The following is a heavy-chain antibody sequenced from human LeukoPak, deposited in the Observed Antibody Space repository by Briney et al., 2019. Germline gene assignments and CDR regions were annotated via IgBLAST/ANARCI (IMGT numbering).Heavy chain of an antibody. J-gene: IGHJ4*02. D-gene: IGHD4-17*01. CDR1: EFTFSIYS. Sequence: GGSLRLSCADTEFTFSIYSMSWVRQAPGKGLEWVSYISSSSSTIYYADSVKGRFTISRDNAKNSLYLQMNGLRDEDTAVYYCARDYSGDYSLDYWGQGTLVTVSS. CDR3: ARDYSGDYSLDY. V-gene: IGHV3-48*02. CDR2: ISSSSSTI.